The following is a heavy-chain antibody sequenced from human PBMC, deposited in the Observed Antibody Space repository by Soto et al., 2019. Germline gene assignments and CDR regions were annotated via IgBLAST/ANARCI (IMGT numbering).Heavy chain of an antibody. D-gene: IGHD3-10*01. CDR3: ARFLGGAGSYYDGQNYNYYNGMDV. CDR2: IIPVFGTA. Sequence: ASVKVSCKASGYTFTSFAISWVRQAPGQGLEWIGGIIPVFGTATYAQKFKGRVTITAEESTSTAYMELSSLTSEDTAVYYCARFLGGAGSYYDGQNYNYYNGMDVWGQGTTVTVSS. V-gene: IGHV1-69*13. J-gene: IGHJ6*02. CDR1: GYTFTSFA.